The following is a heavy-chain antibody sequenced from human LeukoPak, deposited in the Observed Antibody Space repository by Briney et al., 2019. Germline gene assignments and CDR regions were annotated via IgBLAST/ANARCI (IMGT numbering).Heavy chain of an antibody. V-gene: IGHV1-2*02. CDR2: INPNSGGT. J-gene: IGHJ5*02. Sequence: GASVKVSFKASGYTFTGYYMHWVRQAPGQGLEWMGWINPNSGGTNYAQKFQGRVTMTRDTSISTAYMELSRLRSDDTAVYYCARDSFGYYDSSGPNWFDPWGQGTLVTVSS. CDR1: GYTFTGYY. D-gene: IGHD3-22*01. CDR3: ARDSFGYYDSSGPNWFDP.